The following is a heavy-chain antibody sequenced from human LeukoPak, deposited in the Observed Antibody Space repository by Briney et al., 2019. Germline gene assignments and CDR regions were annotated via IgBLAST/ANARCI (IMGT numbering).Heavy chain of an antibody. Sequence: ASVKVSCTASGYTFTSYDIDWVRQAPGQGLEWRGWMNPNSGNPGYAQKFQGRVTITRNTSISAAYVELSSLRSEGTAVYYCARGRGYDFWSGPIGNWGQGPLVTVSS. V-gene: IGHV1-8*03. D-gene: IGHD3-3*01. CDR1: GYTFTSYD. CDR3: ARGRGYDFWSGPIGN. CDR2: MNPNSGNP. J-gene: IGHJ4*02.